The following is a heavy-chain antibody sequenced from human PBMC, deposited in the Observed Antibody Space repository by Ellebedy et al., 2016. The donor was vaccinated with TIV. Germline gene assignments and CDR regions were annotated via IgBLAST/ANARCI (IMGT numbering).Heavy chain of an antibody. J-gene: IGHJ6*02. D-gene: IGHD1-26*01. Sequence: PGGSLRLSCAASGFTFDDYTMHWVRQAPGKGLEWVSLISWDGGSTYYADSVKGRFTISRDNSKNSLYLQMNSLRTEDTALYYCAKDMGWESDYGMDVWGQGTTVTVSS. V-gene: IGHV3-43*01. CDR3: AKDMGWESDYGMDV. CDR1: GFTFDDYT. CDR2: ISWDGGST.